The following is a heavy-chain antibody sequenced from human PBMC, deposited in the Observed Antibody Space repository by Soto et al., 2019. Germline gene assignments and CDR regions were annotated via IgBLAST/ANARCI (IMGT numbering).Heavy chain of an antibody. J-gene: IGHJ4*02. V-gene: IGHV3-33*01. CDR3: AIYPLGPGIFDH. Sequence: GGSLRLSCAASGFTFSNYGMHWVRQAPGKGLEWVAVIWYDGSEKYYADSVKGRFTISRDNSKNTLYLQMNSLRVEDTAVYYCAIYPLGPGIFDHWGQGTLVTVSS. CDR1: GFTFSNYG. CDR2: IWYDGSEK. D-gene: IGHD1-26*01.